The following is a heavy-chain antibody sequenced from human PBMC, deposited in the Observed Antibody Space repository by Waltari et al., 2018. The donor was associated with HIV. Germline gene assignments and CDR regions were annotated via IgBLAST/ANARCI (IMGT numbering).Heavy chain of an antibody. V-gene: IGHV4-34*01. CDR3: ATLPYGGRWY. D-gene: IGHD2-15*01. CDR2: INHSGST. CDR1: GGSFSGYQ. J-gene: IGHJ4*02. Sequence: QVQLQQWGAGLLKPSETLSLTCAVSGGSFSGYQWSWLRQPPGKGLEWIGEINHSGSTNSNPSRKSRVTISVDTSKNQFSLKLSSVTAADTAVYYCATLPYGGRWYWGQGTLVTVSS.